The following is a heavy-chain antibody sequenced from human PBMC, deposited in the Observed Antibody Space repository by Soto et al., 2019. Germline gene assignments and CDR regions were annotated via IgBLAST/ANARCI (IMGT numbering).Heavy chain of an antibody. CDR2: IYHGGGT. Sequence: QLQLQESGSGLVKPSQTLSLTCAVSGGSISSGGYSWSWIRQAQGKGLEWVGYIYHGGGTYYSPSHKSGITISVDRFKIQFSLKLSSLTAADTAVYYCARGYDRTFDYWSQGTLVTVSS. V-gene: IGHV4-30-2*01. CDR3: ARGYDRTFDY. J-gene: IGHJ4*02. CDR1: GGSISSGGYS. D-gene: IGHD3-9*01.